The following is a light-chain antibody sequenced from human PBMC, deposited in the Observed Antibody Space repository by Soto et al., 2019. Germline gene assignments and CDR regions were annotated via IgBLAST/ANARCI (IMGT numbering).Light chain of an antibody. CDR2: PAS. CDR1: QAISSY. CDR3: QQVNSYPIT. J-gene: IGKJ5*01. V-gene: IGKV1-9*01. Sequence: DIPLTQSPSFLSASVGDGVTITCRASQAISSYLAWYQQKPGTAPKFLIYPASTLQSGVPSRFSGSGSGTEFTLTISILQPEDFATYFCQQVNSYPITFGQGTRLEIK.